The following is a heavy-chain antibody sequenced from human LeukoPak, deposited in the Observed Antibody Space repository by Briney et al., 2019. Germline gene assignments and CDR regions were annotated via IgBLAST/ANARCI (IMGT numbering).Heavy chain of an antibody. CDR2: ISPNSGGT. CDR3: ARDSNYFWSDYYPYNWFYP. J-gene: IGHJ5*02. D-gene: IGHD3-3*01. CDR1: GYTLTGSY. V-gene: IGHV1-2*02. Sequence: ASVKLCCKAAGYTLTGSYMHWVRQAPGQRLEWMGWISPNSGGTNYAQKFQGRVTMTRDTSISTAYMELSRLRSDDTAVYYCARDSNYFWSDYYPYNWFYPWGQGTMVTVSS.